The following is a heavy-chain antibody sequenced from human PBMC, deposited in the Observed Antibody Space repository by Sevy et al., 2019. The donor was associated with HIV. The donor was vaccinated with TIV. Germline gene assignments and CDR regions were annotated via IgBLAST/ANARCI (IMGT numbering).Heavy chain of an antibody. CDR2: ISYDGSNK. Sequence: GGSLRLSCAASGFTFSSYGMHWVRQAPGKGLEWVAVISYDGSNKYYVDSVKGRFTISRDNSKNTLYLQMNSLGAEDTAVYYCARAYYDFWSGYFYDAFDIWGQGTMVTVSS. V-gene: IGHV3-30*03. D-gene: IGHD3-3*01. J-gene: IGHJ3*02. CDR3: ARAYYDFWSGYFYDAFDI. CDR1: GFTFSSYG.